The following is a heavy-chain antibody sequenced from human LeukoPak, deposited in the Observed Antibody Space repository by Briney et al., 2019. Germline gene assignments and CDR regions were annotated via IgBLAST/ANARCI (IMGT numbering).Heavy chain of an antibody. CDR3: ARGWITMVRGVIRWFDP. D-gene: IGHD3-10*01. V-gene: IGHV4-34*01. Sequence: SETLSLTCTVSGGSISSYYWSWIRQPPGKGLEWIGKFNHSGSTNYNPSLKSRVTISVDTSMNQFSLKLSSVTAADTAVYYCARGWITMVRGVIRWFDPWGQGTLVTVSS. J-gene: IGHJ5*02. CDR1: GGSISSYY. CDR2: FNHSGST.